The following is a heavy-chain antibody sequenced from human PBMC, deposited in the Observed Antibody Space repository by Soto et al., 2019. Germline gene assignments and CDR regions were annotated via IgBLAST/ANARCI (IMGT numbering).Heavy chain of an antibody. CDR2: FDPEDGET. CDR1: GYTLTELS. V-gene: IGHV1-24*01. CDR3: ATVLEVRYSSRHDAFDI. J-gene: IGHJ3*02. D-gene: IGHD6-13*01. Sequence: VSVKVSCKVSGYTLTELSMHWVRQAPGKGLEWMGGFDPEDGETIYAQKFQGRVTMTEDTSTDTAYMELSSLRSEDTAVYYCATVLEVRYSSRHDAFDIWGQGTMVTVSS.